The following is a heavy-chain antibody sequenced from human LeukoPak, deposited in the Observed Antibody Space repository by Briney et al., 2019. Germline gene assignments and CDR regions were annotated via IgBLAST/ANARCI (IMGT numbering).Heavy chain of an antibody. V-gene: IGHV1-8*01. D-gene: IGHD1-14*01. CDR1: GYTFTSYD. CDR3: VRGPPEHPQGY. Sequence: ASVKVSCKASGYTFTSYDINWVRQATGRGLEWMGWMNPNSGNTGYAQKFQGRVTMTRDTSISTAYMELSTLRSEDTAVYYCVRGPPEHPQGYWGQGTLVTVSS. J-gene: IGHJ4*02. CDR2: MNPNSGNT.